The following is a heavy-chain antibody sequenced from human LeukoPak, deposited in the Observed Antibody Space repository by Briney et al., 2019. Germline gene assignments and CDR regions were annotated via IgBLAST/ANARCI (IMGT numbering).Heavy chain of an antibody. J-gene: IGHJ4*02. Sequence: GGSLRLSCAISGFTFSTYWMTCVRQAPGKGLEWVANIKHDGSEKYYVDSVKGRFTISRDNAKNSLYLRLNSLRVEDTAVYYCARVPTYYDILTGYTATSHYSDYWGQGTLVTVSS. V-gene: IGHV3-7*01. D-gene: IGHD3-9*01. CDR2: IKHDGSEK. CDR3: ARVPTYYDILTGYTATSHYSDY. CDR1: GFTFSTYW.